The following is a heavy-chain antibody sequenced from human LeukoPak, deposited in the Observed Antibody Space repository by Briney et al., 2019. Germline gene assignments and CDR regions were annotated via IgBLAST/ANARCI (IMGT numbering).Heavy chain of an antibody. CDR2: ISAYNGNT. CDR3: ATDRGYILFDY. Sequence: ASVNVSCKASVYTFTSYGISWVRQAPGQGLEWMGWISAYNGNTNYAQKLQCRVTMTTDTSTSTAYMELRSLRSDDTAVYYCATDRGYILFDYWGQGTLVTVSS. CDR1: VYTFTSYG. J-gene: IGHJ4*02. V-gene: IGHV1-18*01. D-gene: IGHD5-18*01.